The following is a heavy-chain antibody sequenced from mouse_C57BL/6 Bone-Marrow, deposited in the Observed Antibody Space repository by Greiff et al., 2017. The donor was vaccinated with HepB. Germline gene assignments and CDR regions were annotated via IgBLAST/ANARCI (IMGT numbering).Heavy chain of an antibody. D-gene: IGHD1-1*01. J-gene: IGHJ1*03. Sequence: EVQLVESGGDLVKPGGSLKLSCAASGFTFSSYGMSWVRQTPDKGLEWVATISSGGSYTYYPDSVKGRFTISRDNAKNTLYLQLSSLKSEDTAMYYCARSDYGSSPYWYFDVWGTGTTVTVSS. CDR2: ISSGGSYT. V-gene: IGHV5-6*01. CDR3: ARSDYGSSPYWYFDV. CDR1: GFTFSSYG.